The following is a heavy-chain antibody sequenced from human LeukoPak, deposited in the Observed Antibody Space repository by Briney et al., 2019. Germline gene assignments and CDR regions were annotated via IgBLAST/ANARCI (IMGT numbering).Heavy chain of an antibody. J-gene: IGHJ4*02. CDR2: IKEDGSEK. V-gene: IGHV3-7*01. CDR1: GFTFSSHC. Sequence: GGSLRLSCAASGFTFSSHCKTWARQAPGRGLEWVANIKEDGSEKFYGDSVKGRFTISRDNDENSLNLQMNNLRHEDTAMYYCARPLFGAISPGYWGQGTLVTVSS. D-gene: IGHD3-10*01. CDR3: ARPLFGAISPGY.